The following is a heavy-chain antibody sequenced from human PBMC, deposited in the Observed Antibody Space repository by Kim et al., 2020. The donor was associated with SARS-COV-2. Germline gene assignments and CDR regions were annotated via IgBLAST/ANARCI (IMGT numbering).Heavy chain of an antibody. J-gene: IGHJ5*02. CDR3: AKDGWEPNTGYWHGWSS. CDR1: GFTFSNYG. CDR2: ISYGGDAT. Sequence: GGSLRLSCAASGFTFSNYGMSWVRQAPGKGLEWVAYISYGGDATMYADSVRGRFTISRDDSRSTVYLQMSSLRADDAAIYYCAKDGWEPNTGYWHGWSSWGEGTRVTVSS. D-gene: IGHD6-19*01. V-gene: IGHV3-23*01.